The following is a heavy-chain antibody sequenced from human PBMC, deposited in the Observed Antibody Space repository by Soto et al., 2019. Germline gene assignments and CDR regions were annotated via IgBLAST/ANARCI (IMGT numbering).Heavy chain of an antibody. V-gene: IGHV4-31*03. Sequence: QVQLQESGPGLVKPSQTLSLTCTVSGGSISSGGYYCSWIRQHPGKGLEWFGYIYYSGSTYCNPSLTGRVTRSVDTSKNQFSLKLSSVTAADTAVYYCARWFGDYWGQGTLVTVSS. J-gene: IGHJ4*02. CDR1: GGSISSGGYY. CDR3: ARWFGDY. CDR2: IYYSGST. D-gene: IGHD3-16*01.